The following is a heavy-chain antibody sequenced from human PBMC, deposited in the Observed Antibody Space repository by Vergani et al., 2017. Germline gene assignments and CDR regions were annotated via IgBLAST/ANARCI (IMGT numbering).Heavy chain of an antibody. Sequence: QVQLVESGGGVVQPGRSLRLSCAASGFTFNQYGMHWVRQAPGKGLEWVAVTWYDGNNKQYADSVKGRFTISRDNSKSTMYLQMNSLRDEDTGVYYCARDSMAAAGRYYYYYYGMDVWGQGTTVTVSS. CDR1: GFTFNQYG. V-gene: IGHV3-33*01. J-gene: IGHJ6*02. D-gene: IGHD6-13*01. CDR3: ARDSMAAAGRYYYYYYGMDV. CDR2: TWYDGNNK.